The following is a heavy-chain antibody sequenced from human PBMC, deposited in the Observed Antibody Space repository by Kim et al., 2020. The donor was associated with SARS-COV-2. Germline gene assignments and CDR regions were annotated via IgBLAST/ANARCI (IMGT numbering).Heavy chain of an antibody. CDR3: AREGIAAAGTGGYFDY. V-gene: IGHV7-4-1*02. D-gene: IGHD6-13*01. J-gene: IGHJ4*02. Sequence: GFTGRFVFSLDTSVSTAYLQISSLKAEDTAVYYCAREGIAAAGTGGYFDYWGQGTLVTVSS.